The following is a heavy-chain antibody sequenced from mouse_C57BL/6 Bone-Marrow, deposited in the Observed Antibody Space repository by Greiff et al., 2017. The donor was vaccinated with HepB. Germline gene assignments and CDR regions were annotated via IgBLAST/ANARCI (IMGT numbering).Heavy chain of an antibody. Sequence: VQLQQSGPELARPWASVKISCQAFYTFFSRVHFAIRDTNYWMQWVKQRPEQGLEWIGAIYPGNGDTSYNQKFKGKATLTADKSSSTAYMQLSCLSSQYSAVYYCSCLEEIDSYGSPYFDYWGQGTTLTVSS. D-gene: IGHD1-1*01. CDR3: SQYSAVYYCSCLEEIDSYGSPYFDY. J-gene: IGHJ2*01. CDR2: EQGLEWIG. CDR1: YTFFSRVH. V-gene: IGHV1-87*01.